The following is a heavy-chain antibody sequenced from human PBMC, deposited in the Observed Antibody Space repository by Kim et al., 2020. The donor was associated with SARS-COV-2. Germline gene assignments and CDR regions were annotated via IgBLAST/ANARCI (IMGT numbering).Heavy chain of an antibody. Sequence: GGSLGLSCAASGFTFSSYGMHWVRQAPGKGLEWVAVIWYDGSNKYYADSVKGRFTISRDNSKNTLYLQMNSLRAEDTAVYYCAKGWIQLWSPFDYWGQGT. J-gene: IGHJ4*02. D-gene: IGHD5-18*01. CDR2: IWYDGSNK. CDR3: AKGWIQLWSPFDY. V-gene: IGHV3-33*06. CDR1: GFTFSSYG.